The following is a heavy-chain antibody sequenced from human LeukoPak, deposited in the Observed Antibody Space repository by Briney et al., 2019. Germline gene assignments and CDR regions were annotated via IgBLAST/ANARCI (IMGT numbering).Heavy chain of an antibody. J-gene: IGHJ4*02. CDR2: ISGSGGST. V-gene: IGHV3-23*01. Sequence: PGGSLRLSCAASGFTFSSYAMSWVRQAPGKGLEWVSAISGSGGSTYYADSVKGRFTISRGNSKNTLYLQMNSLRAEDTAVYYCAKGLGFGEATFGYWGQGTLVTVSS. D-gene: IGHD3-10*01. CDR1: GFTFSSYA. CDR3: AKGLGFGEATFGY.